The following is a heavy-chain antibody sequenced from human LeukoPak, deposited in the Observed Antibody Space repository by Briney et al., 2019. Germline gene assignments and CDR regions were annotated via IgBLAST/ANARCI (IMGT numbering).Heavy chain of an antibody. CDR1: GFSFHSYA. CDR2: ISGSAVST. D-gene: IGHD4-17*01. Sequence: GGSLRLSCVASGFSFHSYAMTWVRQAPGKGLEWVSGISGSAVSTHYADSVKGRFTISRDNSKSTLYAQMNSLRAEDTAVYFCAGVIGYGALDACDIWGQGTMVTVSS. CDR3: AGVIGYGALDACDI. V-gene: IGHV3-23*01. J-gene: IGHJ3*02.